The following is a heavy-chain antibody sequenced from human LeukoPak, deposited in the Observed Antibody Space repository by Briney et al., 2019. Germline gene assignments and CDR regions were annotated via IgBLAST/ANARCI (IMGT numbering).Heavy chain of an antibody. CDR1: GFTFSSYA. J-gene: IGHJ4*02. D-gene: IGHD6-19*01. V-gene: IGHV3-23*01. CDR3: ARADDRAVAGPAPLGY. CDR2: ISGSGGST. Sequence: GGSLRLSCAASGFTFSSYAMSWVRQAPGKGLEWVSEISGSGGSTYYADSVKGRFTISRDNSKNTLYLQMNSLRAEDTAVYYCARADDRAVAGPAPLGYWGQGTLVTVSS.